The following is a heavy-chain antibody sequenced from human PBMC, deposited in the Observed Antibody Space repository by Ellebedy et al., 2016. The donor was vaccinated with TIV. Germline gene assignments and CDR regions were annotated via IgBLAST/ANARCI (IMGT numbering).Heavy chain of an antibody. Sequence: PGGSLRLSCAASGFTFSNYWMSWVRQAPGKGLEWLANIKRDGTEKYYVDSVKGRFTISRDNAKNSLYMQMSSLRVEDTAVYYCARLGGTYEIEYWGQGTLLTVSS. CDR3: ARLGGTYEIEY. CDR2: IKRDGTEK. J-gene: IGHJ4*02. D-gene: IGHD1-26*01. CDR1: GFTFSNYW. V-gene: IGHV3-7*03.